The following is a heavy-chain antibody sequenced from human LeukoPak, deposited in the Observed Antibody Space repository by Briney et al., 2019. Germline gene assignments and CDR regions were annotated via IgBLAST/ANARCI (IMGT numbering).Heavy chain of an antibody. CDR1: GGSFSNYY. Sequence: SETLSLTCAVYGGSFSNYYWSWIRQPPGKGLEWIGEINHSGSTNYNPSLKSRVTISVDTSKNQFSLKLSSVTAADTAVYYCARGVYGSGMGRRAIDIWGQGTVVTVSS. V-gene: IGHV4-34*01. CDR3: ARGVYGSGMGRRAIDI. CDR2: INHSGST. D-gene: IGHD3-10*01. J-gene: IGHJ3*02.